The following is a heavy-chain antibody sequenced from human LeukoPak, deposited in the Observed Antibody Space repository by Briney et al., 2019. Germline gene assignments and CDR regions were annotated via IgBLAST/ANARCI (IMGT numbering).Heavy chain of an antibody. Sequence: SETLSLTCTVSGGSISSYYWSWIRQPPGKGLEWVGYIYYSGSTNYNPSLKSRVTISVDTSKNQFSLKLSSVTAADTAVYYCAREGDSSASDYWGQGTLATVSS. CDR2: IYYSGST. V-gene: IGHV4-59*01. J-gene: IGHJ4*02. CDR3: AREGDSSASDY. CDR1: GGSISSYY. D-gene: IGHD3-22*01.